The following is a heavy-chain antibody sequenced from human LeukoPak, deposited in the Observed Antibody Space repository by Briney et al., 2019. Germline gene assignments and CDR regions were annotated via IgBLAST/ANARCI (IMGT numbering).Heavy chain of an antibody. V-gene: IGHV1-2*02. J-gene: IGHJ3*02. CDR2: INPNSGGT. D-gene: IGHD4-23*01. CDR1: GYTFTGYY. CDR3: ARDTGGGNSADAFDI. Sequence: ASVKVSCKASGYTFTGYYMHWVRQAPGQGLEWMGWINPNSGGTNYAQKFQGRVTMTRDTSTSTVYMELSSLRSEDTAVYYCARDTGGGNSADAFDIWGQGTMVTVPS.